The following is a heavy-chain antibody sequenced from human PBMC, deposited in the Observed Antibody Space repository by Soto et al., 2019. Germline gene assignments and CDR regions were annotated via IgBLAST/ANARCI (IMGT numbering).Heavy chain of an antibody. CDR3: AIATRVRGDPYWFDP. CDR2: IYYSGST. V-gene: IGHV4-31*03. Sequence: QVQLQESGPGLVKPSQTLSLTCTVSGGSISSGGYYWSWIRQHPGKGLEWIGYIYYSGSTYYNPSLTPRPTISVDPSKNQFPRPLSSVTAADTAVYYCAIATRVRGDPYWFDPWGPGTLVTVFS. J-gene: IGHJ5*02. CDR1: GGSISSGGYY. D-gene: IGHD3-10*01.